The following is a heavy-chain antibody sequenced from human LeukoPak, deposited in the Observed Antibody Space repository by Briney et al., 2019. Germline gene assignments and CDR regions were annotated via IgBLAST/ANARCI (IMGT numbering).Heavy chain of an antibody. Sequence: TLSLTCTVSGGSISSGSYYWSWIRQPAGKGLEWIGRIYTSGGTNYNPSLKSRVTISVDTSKNQFSLKLSSVTAADTAVYYCARDHVDTAMVGDWGQGTLVTVSS. J-gene: IGHJ4*02. CDR3: ARDHVDTAMVGD. CDR2: IYTSGGT. CDR1: GGSISSGSYY. D-gene: IGHD5-18*01. V-gene: IGHV4-61*02.